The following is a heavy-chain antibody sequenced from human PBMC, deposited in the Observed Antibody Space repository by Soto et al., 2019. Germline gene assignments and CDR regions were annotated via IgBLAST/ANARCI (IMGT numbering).Heavy chain of an antibody. V-gene: IGHV1-8*01. CDR3: ARPRITMVRGVISWFDP. D-gene: IGHD3-10*01. Sequence: GASVKVSCKASGHTFTSYDINWVRQATGQGLEWMGWMNPNSGNTGYAQKFQGRVTMTRNTSISTAYMELSSLRSEDTAVYYCARPRITMVRGVISWFDPWGQGNLVTVSS. CDR1: GHTFTSYD. CDR2: MNPNSGNT. J-gene: IGHJ5*02.